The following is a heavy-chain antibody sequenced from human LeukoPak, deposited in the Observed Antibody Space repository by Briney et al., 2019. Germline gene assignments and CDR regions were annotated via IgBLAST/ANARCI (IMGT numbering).Heavy chain of an antibody. CDR1: GGSISSYY. V-gene: IGHV4-59*01. CDR3: ARQWDDYGDHASLDY. D-gene: IGHD4-17*01. Sequence: SETLSLTCTVSGGSISSYYWSWIRQPPGKGLEWIGYIYYSGSTNYNPSLKSRVTISVDTSKNQFPLKLSSVTAADTAVYYCARQWDDYGDHASLDYWGQGTLVTVSS. J-gene: IGHJ4*02. CDR2: IYYSGST.